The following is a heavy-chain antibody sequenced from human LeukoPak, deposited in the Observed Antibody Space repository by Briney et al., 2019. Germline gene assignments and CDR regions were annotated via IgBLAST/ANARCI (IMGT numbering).Heavy chain of an antibody. CDR2: IYTSGST. Sequence: SETLSLTCTVSGGSISSYYWSWIRQPAGKGLEWIGRIYTSGSTNYNPSLKSRVTMSVDTSKNQFSLKLSSVTAADTAVYYCARDTTMVRGVMDYYYYYMDVWGKGTTVTVSS. D-gene: IGHD3-10*01. V-gene: IGHV4-4*07. CDR3: ARDTTMVRGVMDYYYYYMDV. CDR1: GGSISSYY. J-gene: IGHJ6*03.